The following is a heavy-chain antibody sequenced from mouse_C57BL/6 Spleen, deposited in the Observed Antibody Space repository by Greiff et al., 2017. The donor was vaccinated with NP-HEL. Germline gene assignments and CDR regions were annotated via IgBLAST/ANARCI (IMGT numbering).Heavy chain of an antibody. Sequence: EVQLQQSGPELVKPGASVKIPCKASGYTFTDYNMDWVKQSHGKSLEWIGDINPNNVGTISNQKFKGKDTLTVDKSSSTAYMELRSLTSEDTAVYYCARGGYDYDVSFAYWGQGTLVTVSA. CDR1: GYTFTDYN. V-gene: IGHV1-18*01. D-gene: IGHD2-4*01. J-gene: IGHJ3*01. CDR2: INPNNVGT. CDR3: ARGGYDYDVSFAY.